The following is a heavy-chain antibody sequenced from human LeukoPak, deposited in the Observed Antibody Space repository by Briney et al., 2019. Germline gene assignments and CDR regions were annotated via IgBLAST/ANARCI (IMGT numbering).Heavy chain of an antibody. CDR2: IKQDGSEK. CDR3: AREGIAAAGDH. J-gene: IGHJ4*02. Sequence: PGGSLRLSCAASGFTLSNYWMSGVRQAPGKGLEWVANIKQDGSEKYYVDSVKGRFAISRDNAKNSLYLQMNSLRGEDTAVYYCAREGIAAAGDHWGQGTLVTVSS. D-gene: IGHD6-13*01. CDR1: GFTLSNYW. V-gene: IGHV3-7*04.